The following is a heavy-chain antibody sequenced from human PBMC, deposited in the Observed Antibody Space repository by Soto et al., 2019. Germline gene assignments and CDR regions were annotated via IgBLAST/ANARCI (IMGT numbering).Heavy chain of an antibody. Sequence: QVQLVESGGGVVKPGRSLRLSCAASGFTFSSYGMHWVRQAPGKGLEWVAVISYDGSNKYYADSVKGRFTISRDNYKNTLYLQMNSLRAEDTDVYYCAKELSNLMVRVLPRLVYWGQGTLVTVSS. D-gene: IGHD3-10*01. CDR2: ISYDGSNK. CDR1: GFTFSSYG. V-gene: IGHV3-30*18. J-gene: IGHJ4*02. CDR3: AKELSNLMVRVLPRLVY.